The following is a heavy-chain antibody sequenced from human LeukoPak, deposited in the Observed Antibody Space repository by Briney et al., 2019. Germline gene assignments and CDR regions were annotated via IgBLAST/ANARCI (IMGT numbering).Heavy chain of an antibody. J-gene: IGHJ4*02. CDR3: AKNYGDYEDVFDY. CDR2: ISYDGSNS. Sequence: RECLRLSCAASGFTFISYAMHWVRQAPGKGLEWVAVISYDGSNSYYADSVKGRFTISRANSKNTLYLQMNSLRAEDTAVYYCAKNYGDYEDVFDYWGQGTLLTASS. V-gene: IGHV3-30*04. D-gene: IGHD4-17*01. CDR1: GFTFISYA.